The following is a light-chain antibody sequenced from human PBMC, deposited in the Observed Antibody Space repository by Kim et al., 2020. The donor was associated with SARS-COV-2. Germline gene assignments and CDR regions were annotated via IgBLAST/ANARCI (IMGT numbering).Light chain of an antibody. V-gene: IGLV1-47*01. Sequence: QSALTQPPSASGTPGQRVTISCSGSSSNIEKNYVYWYQQVPGTAPKVLIYGNNQRPSGVPDRFSGSKSGTSASLAISGLRSEDEADYYCAAWDDRLSGRVFGGGTQLTVL. CDR2: GNN. CDR1: SSNIEKNY. CDR3: AAWDDRLSGRV. J-gene: IGLJ7*01.